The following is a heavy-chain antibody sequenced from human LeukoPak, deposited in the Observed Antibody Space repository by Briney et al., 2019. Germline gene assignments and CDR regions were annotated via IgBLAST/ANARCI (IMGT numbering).Heavy chain of an antibody. CDR3: ASEYYYDSSGYDY. V-gene: IGHV1-69*05. J-gene: IGHJ4*02. D-gene: IGHD3-22*01. CDR1: GGTFSSYA. CDR2: IIPIFGTA. Sequence: ASVKVSCKASGGTFSSYAISWVRQAPGQGLEWIGRIIPIFGTANYAQKFQGRVTITTDESTSTAYMELSSLRSEDTAVYYCASEYYYDSSGYDYWGQGTLVTVSS.